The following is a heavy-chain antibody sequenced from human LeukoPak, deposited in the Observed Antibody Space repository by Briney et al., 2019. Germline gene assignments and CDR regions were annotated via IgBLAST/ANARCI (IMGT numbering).Heavy chain of an antibody. Sequence: ASVKVSCKASGYTFTSYGVSWVRQAPGHGREWMGWISAYNGNKNYAQKLQGKVTMTTSTYTSPAYMELSSLRADATAVYYSATNSPETITFGGVIAPPRLDSYGMDVWGQGPTVTVSS. D-gene: IGHD3-16*02. CDR2: ISAYNGNK. CDR3: ATNSPETITFGGVIAPPRLDSYGMDV. V-gene: IGHV1-18*01. J-gene: IGHJ6*02. CDR1: GYTFTSYG.